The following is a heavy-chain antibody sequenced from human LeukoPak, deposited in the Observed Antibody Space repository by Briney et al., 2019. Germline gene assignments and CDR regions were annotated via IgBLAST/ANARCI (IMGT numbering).Heavy chain of an antibody. Sequence: GGSLRLSCAASGFTFKTYTMHWVRQAPGMGLEWVSSISSSSSYIFYADSVKGRFTISRDNAKNSLYLQMNSLRAEDTAVYYCAREIAADRGFDSWGQGTLVTVSS. CDR1: GFTFKTYT. CDR3: AREIAADRGFDS. V-gene: IGHV3-21*04. D-gene: IGHD6-6*01. J-gene: IGHJ4*02. CDR2: ISSSSSYI.